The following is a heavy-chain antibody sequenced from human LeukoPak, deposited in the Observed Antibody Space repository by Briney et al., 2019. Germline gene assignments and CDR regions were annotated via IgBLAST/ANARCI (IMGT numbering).Heavy chain of an antibody. J-gene: IGHJ6*03. CDR1: GFTFSSYW. CDR3: ARVQRDYDSSGYYRRYYYYMDV. CDR2: IKQDGSEK. V-gene: IGHV3-7*01. Sequence: GESLKISCAASGFTFSSYWMSWVRQAPGKGLEWVANIKQDGSEKYYVDSVKGRFTISRDNAKNSLYLQMNSLRAEDTAVYYCARVQRDYDSSGYYRRYYYYMDVWGKGTTVTVSS. D-gene: IGHD3-22*01.